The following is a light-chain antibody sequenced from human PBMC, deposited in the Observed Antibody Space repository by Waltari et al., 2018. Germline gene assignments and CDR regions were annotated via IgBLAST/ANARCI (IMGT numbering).Light chain of an antibody. CDR3: QQVDSYPFT. V-gene: IGKV1-9*01. CDR1: QGISSY. J-gene: IGKJ3*01. Sequence: DIQLTQSPSLLSTSVGDRVTITCRASQGISSYLDWYQQKPGKVPKLLIYAASTLQSGVPSRFSGRGFGTEFTLTISSLQPEDFATYYCQQVDSYPFTFGPGTKVDL. CDR2: AAS.